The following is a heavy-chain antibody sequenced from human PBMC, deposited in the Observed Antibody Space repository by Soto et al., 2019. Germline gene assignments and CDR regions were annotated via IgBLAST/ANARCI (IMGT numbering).Heavy chain of an antibody. Sequence: QAQLVESWGGEVQPGRSLRLSCAASGFTFKSYGMHWVRQAPGKGLEWVAVISYDGSYQYYSDSVKGRFTISRDNSKNTLNLQMNSLRVEDSAMYYCAQDGRSGSVTRPDHWGQGTLVTVSS. V-gene: IGHV3-30*18. D-gene: IGHD1-26*01. CDR3: AQDGRSGSVTRPDH. J-gene: IGHJ4*02. CDR2: ISYDGSYQ. CDR1: GFTFKSYG.